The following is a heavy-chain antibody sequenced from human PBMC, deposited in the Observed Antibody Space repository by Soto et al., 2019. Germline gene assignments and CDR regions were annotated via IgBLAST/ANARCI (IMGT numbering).Heavy chain of an antibody. D-gene: IGHD3-10*01. V-gene: IGHV4-39*01. CDR1: GGSISSSSYY. CDR3: ASEKPPRVTMVRGVLPANH. CDR2: IYYSGST. Sequence: SETLSLTCTVSGGSISSSSYYWGWIRQPPGKGLEWIGSIYYSGSTYYNPSLKSRVTISVDTSKNQFSLKLSSVTAADTAVYYCASEKPPRVTMVRGVLPANHRGQGTLVTVSS. J-gene: IGHJ4*02.